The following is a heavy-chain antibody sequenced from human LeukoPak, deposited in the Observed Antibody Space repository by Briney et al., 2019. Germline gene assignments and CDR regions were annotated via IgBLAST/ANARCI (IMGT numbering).Heavy chain of an antibody. Sequence: SETLSLTCTVSGGSISSYYWSWIRQPPGKGLEWIGYIYYSGSPNYNPSLKSRVTISVDTSKNQFSLKLTSVTAADTAVYYCAGDYGGNSGWFDPWGQGTLVTVS. CDR2: IYYSGSP. CDR1: GGSISSYY. V-gene: IGHV4-59*01. D-gene: IGHD4-23*01. J-gene: IGHJ5*02. CDR3: AGDYGGNSGWFDP.